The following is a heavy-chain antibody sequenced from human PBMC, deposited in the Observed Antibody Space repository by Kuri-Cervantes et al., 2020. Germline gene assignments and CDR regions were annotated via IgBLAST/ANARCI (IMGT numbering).Heavy chain of an antibody. V-gene: IGHV1-18*01. CDR2: ISAYNGDT. J-gene: IGHJ4*02. CDR3: ARYYYDSSGYQIDY. CDR1: GYTFTSYG. Sequence: ASVKVSCKASGYTFTSYGISWVRQAPGQGLEWMGWISAYNGDTNYAQKLQGRVTMTTDTSTSTAYMELRSLRSDDTAVYYCARYYYDSSGYQIDYWGQGTLVTVSS. D-gene: IGHD3-22*01.